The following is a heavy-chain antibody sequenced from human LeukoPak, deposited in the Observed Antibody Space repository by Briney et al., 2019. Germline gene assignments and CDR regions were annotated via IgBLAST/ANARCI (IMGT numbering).Heavy chain of an antibody. Sequence: GSLRLSFAASGFTLTSSAMHWVRPAPGKGLEWVALISSRGNEIVHTNSVKGRFTISRDTSKNTLYLQMNDLRVDDTAVYYCAKDLPSSWTFDQWGQGILVTVSS. CDR2: ISSRGNEI. CDR1: GFTLTSSA. D-gene: IGHD3/OR15-3a*01. J-gene: IGHJ4*02. CDR3: AKDLPSSWTFDQ. V-gene: IGHV3-30*18.